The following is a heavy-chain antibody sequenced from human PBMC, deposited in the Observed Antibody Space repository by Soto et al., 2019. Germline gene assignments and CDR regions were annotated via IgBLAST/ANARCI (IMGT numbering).Heavy chain of an antibody. V-gene: IGHV4-59*01. CDR2: IYDSGST. D-gene: IGHD3-9*01. CDR1: GGSISSYY. J-gene: IGHJ3*02. Sequence: SETLSLTCTVSGGSISSYYWSWIRQPPGKGLEWIGYIYDSGSTNYNPSLKSRVTISVDTSTNQFSLKLSSVTAADTAVYYCARQYHDILTDHDAFDIWGQGTMVTVSS. CDR3: ARQYHDILTDHDAFDI.